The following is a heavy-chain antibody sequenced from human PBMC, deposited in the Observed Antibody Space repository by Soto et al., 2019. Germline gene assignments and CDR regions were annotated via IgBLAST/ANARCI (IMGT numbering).Heavy chain of an antibody. V-gene: IGHV4-34*01. CDR3: ARTGYTGEPNRY. Sequence: PSETLSLTCAVYGGSFSGYYWSWIRQPPGKGLEWIGEINHSGSTNYNPSLKSRVTISVDTSKNQFSLKLSPVTAADTAVYYCARTGYTGEPNRYWGQGTLVTVSS. CDR2: INHSGST. D-gene: IGHD3-9*01. CDR1: GGSFSGYY. J-gene: IGHJ4*02.